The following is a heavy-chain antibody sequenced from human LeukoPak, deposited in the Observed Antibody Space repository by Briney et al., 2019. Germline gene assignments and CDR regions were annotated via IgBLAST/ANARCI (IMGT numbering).Heavy chain of an antibody. CDR2: ISGSNGNT. CDR1: GYTFTSYG. CDR3: ARYPLSYSSNWHYYFDY. V-gene: IGHV1-18*01. J-gene: IGHJ4*02. Sequence: ASVKVSCKASGYTFTSYGVSWVRQAPGQGLEWMGWISGSNGNTNNPQKVQGRVTMTTDTSTSTAYMELRSLRSDDTAVYYCARYPLSYSSNWHYYFDYWGQGTLLTVSS. D-gene: IGHD6-13*01.